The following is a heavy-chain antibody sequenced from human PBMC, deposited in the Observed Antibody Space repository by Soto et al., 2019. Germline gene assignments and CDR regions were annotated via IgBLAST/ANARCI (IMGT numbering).Heavy chain of an antibody. D-gene: IGHD2-2*01. J-gene: IGHJ6*02. CDR2: IYYSGST. Sequence: SETLSLTCTVSGGSISSSSYYWGWIRQPPGKGLEWIGSIYYSGSTYYNPSLKSRVTISVDTSKNQFSLKLSSVTAADTAVYYCARVYCSSTSCYAGYYYYGMDVWGQGTTVTVSS. CDR3: ARVYCSSTSCYAGYYYYGMDV. CDR1: GGSISSSSYY. V-gene: IGHV4-39*07.